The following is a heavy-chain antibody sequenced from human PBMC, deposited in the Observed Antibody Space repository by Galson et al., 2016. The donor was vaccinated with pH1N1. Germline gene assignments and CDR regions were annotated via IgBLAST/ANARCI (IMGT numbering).Heavy chain of an antibody. CDR2: ISSSSSYI. CDR3: ARDQAIELSDAFDI. CDR1: GFTFSRYS. V-gene: IGHV3-21*01. Sequence: SLRLSCAASGFTFSRYSMNWVRQAPGKGLEWVSSISSSSSYIYYADSVKGRFTISRDNGKNSLYLQMNSLRAEDTAVYYCARDQAIELSDAFDIWGQGTMVTVSS. D-gene: IGHD1-7*01. J-gene: IGHJ3*02.